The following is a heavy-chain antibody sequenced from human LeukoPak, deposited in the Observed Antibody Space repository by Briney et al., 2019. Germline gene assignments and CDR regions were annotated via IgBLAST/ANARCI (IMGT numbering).Heavy chain of an antibody. Sequence: ASVKVSCKASGYTFSGYYMHWVRQAPGQGLEWMGWINPNSGGTNYAQKFQGRVTMTRDTSISTAFMELSRLTSDDTAVYYCETAGDAFDMWGQGTMVTVSS. CDR3: ETAGDAFDM. D-gene: IGHD2-21*02. CDR1: GYTFSGYY. J-gene: IGHJ3*02. CDR2: INPNSGGT. V-gene: IGHV1-2*02.